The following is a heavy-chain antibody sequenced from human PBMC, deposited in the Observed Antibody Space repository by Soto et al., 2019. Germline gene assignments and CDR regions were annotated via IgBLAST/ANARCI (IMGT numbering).Heavy chain of an antibody. CDR1: EFTFDKYY. Sequence: GGSLRLSCAASEFTFDKYYMTWVRQAPGKGLVWVSRINYDGSSTDYADSVKGRFTISRDNAKNTLYLQMNTLTAEDTAVYYCTRGPRPTSVGTGAYWGQGTLVTVSS. CDR2: INYDGSST. D-gene: IGHD3-10*01. CDR3: TRGPRPTSVGTGAY. V-gene: IGHV3-74*01. J-gene: IGHJ4*02.